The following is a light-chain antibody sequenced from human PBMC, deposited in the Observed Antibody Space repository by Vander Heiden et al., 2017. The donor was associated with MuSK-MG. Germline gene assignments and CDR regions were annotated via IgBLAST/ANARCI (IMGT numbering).Light chain of an antibody. CDR3: GTWASSLSAGV. CDR2: DNN. CDR1: SSNIGNNY. Sequence: QSVLTQPPSVSAAPGQKVPISCSGSSSNIGNNYISWYQQLPGTAPKLLIYDNNKRPSGIPDRFSGSKSGTSATLGITGLQTGDEADYYCGTWASSLSAGVFGGGTKLTGL. V-gene: IGLV1-51*01. J-gene: IGLJ3*02.